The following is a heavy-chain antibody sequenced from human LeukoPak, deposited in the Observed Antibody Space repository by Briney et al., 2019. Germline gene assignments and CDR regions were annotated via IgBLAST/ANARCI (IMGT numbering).Heavy chain of an antibody. CDR2: IWYDGSNK. Sequence: RAGGSLILSWVAFGFTFRSYGMHWVGQAPGNGLEWVAVIWYDGSNKYYAHSVKGRFTISRDNSTSTLYLQMNSLRAEDTAVYSCAKDRTYSFYDSSGYYPDYWGQGTLVTVSS. V-gene: IGHV3-33*06. D-gene: IGHD3-22*01. CDR1: GFTFRSYG. J-gene: IGHJ4*01. CDR3: AKDRTYSFYDSSGYYPDY.